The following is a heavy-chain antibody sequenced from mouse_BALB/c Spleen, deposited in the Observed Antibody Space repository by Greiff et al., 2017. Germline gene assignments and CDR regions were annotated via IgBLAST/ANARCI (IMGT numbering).Heavy chain of an antibody. Sequence: VQLKQSGAELVRSGASVKLSCTASGFNIKDYYMHWVKQRPEQGLEWIGWIDPENGDTEYAPKFQGKATMTADTSSNTAYLQLSSLTSEDTAVYYCAREEQLYYAMDYWGQGTSVTVSS. CDR3: AREEQLYYAMDY. J-gene: IGHJ4*01. V-gene: IGHV14-4*02. D-gene: IGHD4-1*02. CDR2: IDPENGDT. CDR1: GFNIKDYY.